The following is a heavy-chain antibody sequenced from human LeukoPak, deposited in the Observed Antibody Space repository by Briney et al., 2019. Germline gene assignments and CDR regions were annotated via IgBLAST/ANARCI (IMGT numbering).Heavy chain of an antibody. J-gene: IGHJ4*02. D-gene: IGHD3-9*01. Sequence: SETLSLTCTVSGGSISSGGYYWSWIRQHPGKGLEWIGYLYYSGSTSYNPSLKSRGTISVATSKNQFSLKLSSLTAAATAAYYCVIASDDILPVGSDYWGQGTLVSVSS. CDR2: LYYSGST. V-gene: IGHV4-31*03. CDR1: GGSISSGGYY. CDR3: VIASDDILPVGSDY.